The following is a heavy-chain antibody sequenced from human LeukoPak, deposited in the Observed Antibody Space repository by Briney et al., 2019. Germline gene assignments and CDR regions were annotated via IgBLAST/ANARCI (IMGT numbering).Heavy chain of an antibody. J-gene: IGHJ3*02. V-gene: IGHV3-30*02. CDR1: GFTFSSYG. CDR3: AKGYGDLVAFDI. CDR2: IRYDGNNK. Sequence: GGSLRLSCAASGFTFSSYGMDWVRQAPGKGLERVAFIRYDGNNKDYAESVKGRFTISRDNSKNTLYLQMNSLRVEDTAVYYCAKGYGDLVAFDIWGQGTMVTVSS. D-gene: IGHD4-17*01.